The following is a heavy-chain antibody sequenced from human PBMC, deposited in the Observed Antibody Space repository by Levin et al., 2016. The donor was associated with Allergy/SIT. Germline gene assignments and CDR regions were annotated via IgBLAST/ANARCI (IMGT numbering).Heavy chain of an antibody. J-gene: IGHJ2*01. Sequence: WVRQAPGQGLEWMGGIIPIFGTANYAQKFQGRVTITADKSTSTAYMELSSLRSEDTAVYYCARDLNTGWYFDLWGRGTLVTVSS. CDR3: ARDLNTGWYFDL. CDR2: IIPIFGTA. D-gene: IGHD3-10*01. V-gene: IGHV1-69*06.